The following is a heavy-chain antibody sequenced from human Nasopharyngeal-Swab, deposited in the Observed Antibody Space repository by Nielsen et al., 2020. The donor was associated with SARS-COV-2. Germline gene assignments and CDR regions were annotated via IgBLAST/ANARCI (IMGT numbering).Heavy chain of an antibody. J-gene: IGHJ6*02. CDR2: INTSGST. Sequence: RQAPGKGLEWIREINTSGSTNYNPSLKSGVTISVDTSKNQFPLKLSSVTAADTAVYYCARVRPYYDILTGYYTKNGGYYGMDVWGQGTTVTISS. V-gene: IGHV4-34*01. D-gene: IGHD3-9*01. CDR3: ARVRPYYDILTGYYTKNGGYYGMDV.